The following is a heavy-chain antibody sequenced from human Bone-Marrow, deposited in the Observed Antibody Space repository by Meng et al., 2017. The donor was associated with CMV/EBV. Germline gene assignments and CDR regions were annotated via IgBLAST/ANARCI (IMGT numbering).Heavy chain of an antibody. CDR1: GFTFSSYE. Sequence: GESLKISCSASGFTFSSYEMNWVRQAPGKGLEWVTALYSGGSTYYADSVKGRFTISRDNSKNILYLQIDSLRADDTAVYYCARVNWAAQYKWFDPWGQGTLVTVSS. J-gene: IGHJ5*01. CDR2: LYSGGST. D-gene: IGHD2-15*01. V-gene: IGHV3-53*01. CDR3: ARVNWAAQYKWFDP.